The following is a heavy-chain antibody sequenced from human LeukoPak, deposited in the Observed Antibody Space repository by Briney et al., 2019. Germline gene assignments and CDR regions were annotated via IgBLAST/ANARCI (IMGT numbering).Heavy chain of an antibody. D-gene: IGHD3-22*01. CDR3: ARDGEVYYYDFASTWLDP. CDR2: ISSSSSYI. J-gene: IGHJ5*02. Sequence: GGSLRLSCAASGFTFSTYSMNWVRQAPGKGLEWVSSISSSSSYIYYADSVKGRFTISRDNAKNSLYLQMNSLRAEDTALYYCARDGEVYYYDFASTWLDPWGQGTLVTVSS. V-gene: IGHV3-21*04. CDR1: GFTFSTYS.